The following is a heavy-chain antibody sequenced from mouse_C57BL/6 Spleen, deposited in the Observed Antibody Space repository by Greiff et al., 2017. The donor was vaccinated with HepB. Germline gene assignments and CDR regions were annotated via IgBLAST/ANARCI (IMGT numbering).Heavy chain of an antibody. D-gene: IGHD2-1*01. Sequence: DVMLVESGEGLVKPGGSLKLSCAASGFTFSSYAMSWVRQTPEKRLEWVAYISSGGDYIYYADTVKGRFTISRDNARNTLYLQMSSLKSEDTAMYYCTRWGGNYEDYAMDYWGQGTSVTVSS. V-gene: IGHV5-9-1*02. CDR3: TRWGGNYEDYAMDY. J-gene: IGHJ4*01. CDR1: GFTFSSYA. CDR2: ISSGGDYI.